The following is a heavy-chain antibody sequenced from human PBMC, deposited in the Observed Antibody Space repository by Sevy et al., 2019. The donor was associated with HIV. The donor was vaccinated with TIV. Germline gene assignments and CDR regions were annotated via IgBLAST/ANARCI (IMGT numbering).Heavy chain of an antibody. V-gene: IGHV4-30-4*01. CDR3: ARGPRGPVVVVAALDY. J-gene: IGHJ4*02. CDR1: GGSISSGDYY. CDR2: IYYSGST. Sequence: SETLSLTCTVSGGSISSGDYYWSWIRQPPGKGLEWIGYIYYSGSTYYNPSLKSRVTISVDTSKNQFSLKLSSVTAADTAVYYCARGPRGPVVVVAALDYWGQGTLVTVSS. D-gene: IGHD2-15*01.